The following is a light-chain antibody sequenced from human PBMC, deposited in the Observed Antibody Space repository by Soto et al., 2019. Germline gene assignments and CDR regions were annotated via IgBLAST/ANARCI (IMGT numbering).Light chain of an antibody. CDR1: DSVGSL. V-gene: IGKV3-15*01. Sequence: EVVMTQSPATLSVSPGERATVSCRASDSVGSLLAWYQQKPGQAPRLLIYGASTRATGIPARFTGSGSGTEFSLSISRLLSEYFAVYYCQQYNNLPITFGPGTRLEIK. CDR2: GAS. CDR3: QQYNNLPIT. J-gene: IGKJ5*01.